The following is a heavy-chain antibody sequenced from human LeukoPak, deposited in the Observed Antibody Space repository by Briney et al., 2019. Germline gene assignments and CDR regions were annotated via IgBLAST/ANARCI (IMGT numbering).Heavy chain of an antibody. CDR1: GYTFTGYY. CDR2: INPNSGGT. D-gene: IGHD6-13*01. V-gene: IGHV1-2*02. J-gene: IGHJ4*02. CDR3: ARGAAAGTGGYYFDY. Sequence: GASVKVSCKASGYTFTGYYMHWVRQAPGQGLEWMGWINPNSGGTNYAQKFQGRVTMTRDTSISTAYMELSRLRSDDTAVYYCARGAAAGTGGYYFDYWGQGTLVTVSS.